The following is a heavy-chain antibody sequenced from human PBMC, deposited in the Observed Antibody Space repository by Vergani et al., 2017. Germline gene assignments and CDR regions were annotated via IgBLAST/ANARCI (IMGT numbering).Heavy chain of an antibody. D-gene: IGHD3-22*01. CDR1: GGTFSSYT. J-gene: IGHJ4*02. V-gene: IGHV1-69*08. Sequence: QVQLVQSGAEVKKPGSSVKVSCKASGGTFSSYTISWVRQAPGQGLEWMGRIIPILGIANYAQKFQGRVTITADKSTSTAYMELSSLRSEDTAVYYCAKDPYYYDSSGQSFDYWGQGTLVTVSS. CDR3: AKDPYYYDSSGQSFDY. CDR2: IIPILGIA.